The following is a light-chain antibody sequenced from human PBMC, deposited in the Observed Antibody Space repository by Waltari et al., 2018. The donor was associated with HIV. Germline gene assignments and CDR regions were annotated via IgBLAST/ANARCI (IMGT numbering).Light chain of an antibody. V-gene: IGKV1-5*03. CDR1: QSISSW. J-gene: IGKJ4*01. CDR2: KAS. Sequence: DIQMTQSPSTLSASVGDRVTITCRASQSISSWLAWFQQKPGKAPKLLIYKASSLEGGVSSRFRGSGSGTEFTLTINSLQPDDFATYYCQQYNNYPITFGGGTKVEIK. CDR3: QQYNNYPIT.